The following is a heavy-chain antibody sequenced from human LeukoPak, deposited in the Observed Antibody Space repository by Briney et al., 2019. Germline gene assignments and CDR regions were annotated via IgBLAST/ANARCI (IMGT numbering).Heavy chain of an antibody. D-gene: IGHD4-17*01. Sequence: PSETLSLTCTVSGGSISSYYWSWIRQPAGKGLEWIGRIYTSGSTNYNPSLKSRVTMSVDTSKNQFSLKLSSVTAADTAVYYCARLLRTMTTVTTDYYYGMDVWGQGTTVTVSS. J-gene: IGHJ6*02. V-gene: IGHV4-4*07. CDR3: ARLLRTMTTVTTDYYYGMDV. CDR2: IYTSGST. CDR1: GGSISSYY.